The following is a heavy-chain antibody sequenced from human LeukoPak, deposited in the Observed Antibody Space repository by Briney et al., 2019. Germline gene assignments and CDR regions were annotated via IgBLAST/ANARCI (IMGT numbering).Heavy chain of an antibody. V-gene: IGHV3-48*01. J-gene: IGHJ4*02. CDR1: GFTFSSYS. Sequence: GGSLRLSCAASGFTFSSYSMNWIRQAPGKGLEWISYISSSSTTISYADSVKGRFTISRDNAKNSLFLQINSLRAEDTALYYCARDLTTVTTPGYWGQGTLVTVSS. D-gene: IGHD4-17*01. CDR2: ISSSSTTI. CDR3: ARDLTTVTTPGY.